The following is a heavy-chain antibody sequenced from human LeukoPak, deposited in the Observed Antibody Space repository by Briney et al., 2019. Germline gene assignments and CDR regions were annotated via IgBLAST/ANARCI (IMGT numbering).Heavy chain of an antibody. D-gene: IGHD3-22*01. J-gene: IGHJ4*02. CDR1: GDSVSSNSAA. V-gene: IGHV6-1*01. CDR2: TYYRSKWYN. Sequence: SQTLSLTCAISGDSVSSNSAAWNWIRQSPSRGLEWLGRTYYRSKWYNDYAVSVKSRITINPDTSKNQLSLQLNSVTPEDTAVYYCARTVAPPTYYYDSSGLSFDYWGQGTLVTVSS. CDR3: ARTVAPPTYYYDSSGLSFDY.